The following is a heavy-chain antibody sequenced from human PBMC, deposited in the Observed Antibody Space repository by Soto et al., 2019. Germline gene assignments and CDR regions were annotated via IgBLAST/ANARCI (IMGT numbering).Heavy chain of an antibody. V-gene: IGHV1-18*01. CDR3: ARDESSGYYRRESYHYGMDV. J-gene: IGHJ6*02. D-gene: IGHD3-22*01. Sequence: GASVKVSCKASGYTFTGYGISWVRQAPGQGLEWMGWISGYNGNTNYVQKLQGRVTMTTDTSTSTAYMELRSLRSDDTAVYYCARDESSGYYRRESYHYGMDVWGQGTTVTVSS. CDR2: ISGYNGNT. CDR1: GYTFTGYG.